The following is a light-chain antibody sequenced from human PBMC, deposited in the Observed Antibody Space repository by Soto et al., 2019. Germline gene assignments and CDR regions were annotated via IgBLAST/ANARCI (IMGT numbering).Light chain of an antibody. CDR3: SSYTSSNTRYV. J-gene: IGLJ1*01. V-gene: IGLV2-14*01. Sequence: QSVLTQPASVSGSPGQSMTISGTGTSSDVGGYNYVSWYQQHPGKAPKLMIYEVSNRPSGVSNRFSGSKSANTASLTISGLQAEDEADYFCSSYTSSNTRYVFGTGTKVTVL. CDR1: SSDVGGYNY. CDR2: EVS.